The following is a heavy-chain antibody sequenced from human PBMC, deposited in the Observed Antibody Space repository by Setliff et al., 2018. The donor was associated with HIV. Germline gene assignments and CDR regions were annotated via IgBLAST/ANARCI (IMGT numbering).Heavy chain of an antibody. D-gene: IGHD7-27*01. J-gene: IGHJ4*02. CDR1: GDSISGGGYF. V-gene: IGHV4-31*03. CDR2: IYYTGTT. Sequence: KTSETLSLTCSVSGDSISGGGYFWSWIRQHPGKGLEWIGTIYYTGTTYYNPSLKSRLTLSVDTSNNQFSLKLASVTAADTAVYYCARVPRVTSGRNFFDFWGQGTLVTVSS. CDR3: ARVPRVTSGRNFFDF.